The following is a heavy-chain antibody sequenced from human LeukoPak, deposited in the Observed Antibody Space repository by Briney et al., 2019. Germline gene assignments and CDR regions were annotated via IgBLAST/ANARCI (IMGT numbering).Heavy chain of an antibody. CDR1: GDSFSSGSFY. D-gene: IGHD6-19*01. J-gene: IGHJ4*02. CDR3: ARDRGSSGWFDY. V-gene: IGHV4-61*09. Sequence: SQTLSLTCTVSGDSFSSGSFYWSWLRQPAGKGLEWIGHIYISGSTSYNPSLKSRVTISVDTSKKQFSLSLTSVTAADTAVYYCARDRGSSGWFDYWGQGTLVTVSS. CDR2: IYISGST.